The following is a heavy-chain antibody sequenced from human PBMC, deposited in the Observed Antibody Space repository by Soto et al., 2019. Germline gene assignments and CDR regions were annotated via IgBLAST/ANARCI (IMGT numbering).Heavy chain of an antibody. CDR1: GFTFSSYG. Sequence: QVQLVESGGGVVQPGRSLRLSCAASGFTFSSYGMHWVRQAPGKGLEWVAVISYDGSNKYYADSVKGRFTISRDNSKNTRYLPRNSLRAEDTAVYYCAKALLGPGRADGMDVGGQGTTVTVSS. J-gene: IGHJ6*02. CDR2: ISYDGSNK. CDR3: AKALLGPGRADGMDV. D-gene: IGHD7-27*01. V-gene: IGHV3-30*18.